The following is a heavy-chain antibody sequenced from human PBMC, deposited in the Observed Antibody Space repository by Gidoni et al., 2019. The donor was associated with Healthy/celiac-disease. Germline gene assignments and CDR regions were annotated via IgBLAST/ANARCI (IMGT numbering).Heavy chain of an antibody. D-gene: IGHD3-10*01. V-gene: IGHV1-69*01. CDR2: IIPIFGTA. Sequence: SSSYAISWVRQAPGQGLEWMGGIIPIFGTANYAQKFQGRVTITADESTSTAYMELSSLRSEDTAVYYCATGYGSGSYYDDAFDIWGQGTMVTVSS. CDR3: ATGYGSGSYYDDAFDI. CDR1: SSSYA. J-gene: IGHJ3*02.